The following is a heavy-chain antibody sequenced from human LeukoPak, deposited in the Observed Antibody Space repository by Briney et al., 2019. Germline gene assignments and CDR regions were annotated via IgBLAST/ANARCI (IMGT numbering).Heavy chain of an antibody. CDR1: GFTFSSYG. J-gene: IGHJ4*02. CDR3: AKDKYSSGLLIYYFDY. Sequence: GGSLRLSCAASGFTFSSYGMHWVRQAPGKGLEWVAVISYDGSNKYYADSVKGRFTISRDNSKNTLYLQMNSLRAEDTAVYYYAKDKYSSGLLIYYFDYWGQGTLVTVSS. CDR2: ISYDGSNK. V-gene: IGHV3-30*18. D-gene: IGHD6-19*01.